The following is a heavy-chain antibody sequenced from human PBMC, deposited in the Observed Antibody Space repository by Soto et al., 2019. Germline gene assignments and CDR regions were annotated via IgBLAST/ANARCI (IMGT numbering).Heavy chain of an antibody. CDR1: GGSISSGGYY. D-gene: IGHD3-9*01. V-gene: IGHV4-31*03. CDR3: AREDYDMGLDP. CDR2: IYYSGST. Sequence: SETLSLTCTVSGGSISSGGYYWSWIRQHPGKGLEWIGYIYYSGSTYYNPSLKSRVTISVDTSKNQFSLKLSSVTAADTAVYYCAREDYDMGLDPWGQGTLVTVSS. J-gene: IGHJ5*02.